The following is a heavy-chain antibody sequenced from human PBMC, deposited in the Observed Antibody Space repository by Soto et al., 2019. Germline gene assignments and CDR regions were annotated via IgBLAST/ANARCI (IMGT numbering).Heavy chain of an antibody. CDR3: ARASLYYGMDV. J-gene: IGHJ6*02. CDR2: IYYSGST. Sequence: QVQLQESGPGLVKPSETLSLTCTVSGGSVSSGSYYWSWIRQPPGKGLEWIGYIYYSGSTNYNPSRKSRVTISVATSKNQFSLKLSSVTAADTAVYYCARASLYYGMDVWGQGTTVTVSS. V-gene: IGHV4-61*01. CDR1: GGSVSSGSYY.